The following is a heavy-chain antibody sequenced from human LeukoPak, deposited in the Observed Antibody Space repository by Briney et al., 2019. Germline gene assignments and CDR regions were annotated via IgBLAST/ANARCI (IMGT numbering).Heavy chain of an antibody. CDR3: ARVPAAIPYYYMDV. CDR2: ISSGSSYI. D-gene: IGHD2-2*01. CDR1: GFTFSSYS. Sequence: GGSLRLSCAASGFTFSSYSMNWVRQAPGKGLEWVSSISSGSSYIYYADSVKGRFTISRDNAKNSLYLQMNSLSAEDTAVYYCARVPAAIPYYYMDVWGKGTTVIVSS. V-gene: IGHV3-21*01. J-gene: IGHJ6*03.